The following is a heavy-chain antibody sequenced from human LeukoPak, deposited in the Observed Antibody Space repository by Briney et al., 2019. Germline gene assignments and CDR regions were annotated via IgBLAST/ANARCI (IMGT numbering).Heavy chain of an antibody. D-gene: IGHD5-12*01. CDR3: ARDQLGYSISYDAFDI. Sequence: PSETLSLTCTVSGGSISSGGYYWSWIRQHPGKGLEWIGYIFNSGSTYYNPSLKSRVTISGDTSKNQFSLKLTSVTAADTAVYYCARDQLGYSISYDAFDIWGQGTMVTVSS. J-gene: IGHJ3*02. V-gene: IGHV4-31*03. CDR1: GGSISSGGYY. CDR2: IFNSGST.